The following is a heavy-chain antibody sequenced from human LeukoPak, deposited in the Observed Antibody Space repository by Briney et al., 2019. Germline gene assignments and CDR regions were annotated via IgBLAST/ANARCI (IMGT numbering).Heavy chain of an antibody. CDR1: GFTFSSNA. D-gene: IGHD4-11*01. J-gene: IGHJ6*03. Sequence: GGSLRLSCAASGFTFSSNAMSWVRQAPGKGLGWVSSISGSGGITYQADSVKGRFTISRDNSKNTLFLQMNSLRAEDTAVYYCAKNTVSGGHYQYYMDVWGKGTTVTVSS. V-gene: IGHV3-23*01. CDR3: AKNTVSGGHYQYYMDV. CDR2: ISGSGGIT.